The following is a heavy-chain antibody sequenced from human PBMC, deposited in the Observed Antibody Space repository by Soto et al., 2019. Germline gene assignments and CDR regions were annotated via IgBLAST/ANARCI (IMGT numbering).Heavy chain of an antibody. CDR2: INPNSGGT. Sequence: AASVKVSCKASGYTFTGYYMHWVRQAPGQGLEWMGWINPNSGGTNYAQKFQGRVTMTRDTSISTAYMELTTLRSDDTAVYYCAREVGGGRQYYFDSWSLGTLVTVSS. J-gene: IGHJ4*02. CDR1: GYTFTGYY. D-gene: IGHD3-16*01. CDR3: AREVGGGRQYYFDS. V-gene: IGHV1-2*02.